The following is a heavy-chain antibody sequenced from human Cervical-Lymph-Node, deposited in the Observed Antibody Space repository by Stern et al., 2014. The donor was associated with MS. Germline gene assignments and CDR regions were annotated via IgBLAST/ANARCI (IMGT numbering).Heavy chain of an antibody. V-gene: IGHV1-46*03. D-gene: IGHD1-26*01. Sequence: VQLVQSGAVVEKPGASVKVSCKTFGNTLTNNYIHWVRQAPGQGLDWMGLINPTGSGTVYAQKFRDRVTVTRDRPTDTVYMELSSLSFDDTAVYFCAADLTSGFGSSDYWGQGTLVTVST. CDR2: INPTGSGT. CDR1: GNTLTNNY. CDR3: AADLTSGFGSSDY. J-gene: IGHJ4*02.